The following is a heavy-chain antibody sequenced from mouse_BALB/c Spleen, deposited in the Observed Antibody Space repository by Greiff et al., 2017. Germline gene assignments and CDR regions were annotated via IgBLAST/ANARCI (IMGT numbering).Heavy chain of an antibody. CDR3: ARGDDGYYPAWFAY. V-gene: IGHV5-6-5*01. J-gene: IGHJ3*01. Sequence: DVKLVESGGGLVKPGGSLKLSCAASGFTFSSYAMSWVRQTPEKRLEWVASISSGGSTYYPDSVKGRFTISRDNARNILYLQMSSLRSEDTAMYYCARGDDGYYPAWFAYWGQGTLVTVSA. CDR2: ISSGGST. D-gene: IGHD2-3*01. CDR1: GFTFSSYA.